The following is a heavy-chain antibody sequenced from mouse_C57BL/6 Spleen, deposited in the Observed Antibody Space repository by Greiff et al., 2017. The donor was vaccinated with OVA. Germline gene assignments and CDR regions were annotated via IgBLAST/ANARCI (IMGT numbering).Heavy chain of an antibody. V-gene: IGHV1-82*01. CDR3: ARIGYYGSEVMDY. CDR2: IYPGDGDT. J-gene: IGHJ4*01. Sequence: VQLQESGPELVKPGASVKISCKASGYAFSGSWMNWVKQRPGKGLEWIGRIYPGDGDTNYNGKFKGKATLTADKSSSTAYMQLSSLTSEDSAVYFCARIGYYGSEVMDYWGQGTSVTVSS. CDR1: GYAFSGSW. D-gene: IGHD1-1*01.